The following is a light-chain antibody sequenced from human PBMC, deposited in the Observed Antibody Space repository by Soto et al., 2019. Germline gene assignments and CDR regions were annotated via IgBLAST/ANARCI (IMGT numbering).Light chain of an antibody. V-gene: IGKV3-20*01. CDR3: QHHGSSSRTFT. J-gene: IGKJ3*01. Sequence: EIVMTQSPGTLSLSPGERATLTCRASQSITSRYLAWYQQKPGQAPRLLIYGASIRASGISDRFSGSGSGTDFTLPISSLVAEDFAVYYCQHHGSSSRTFTFGPGTKVDI. CDR2: GAS. CDR1: QSITSRY.